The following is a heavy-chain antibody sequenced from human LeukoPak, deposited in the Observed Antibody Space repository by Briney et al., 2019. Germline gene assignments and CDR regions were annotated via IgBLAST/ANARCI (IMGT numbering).Heavy chain of an antibody. V-gene: IGHV3-23*01. CDR2: ISGSGGST. CDR3: AKWRGIVVVPAAMTFFDY. Sequence: GGSLRLSCAASGSTFSSYAMSWVRQAPGKGLEWVSAISGSGGSTYYAGSVKGRFTISRDNSKNTLYLQMNSLRAEDTAVYYCAKWRGIVVVPAAMTFFDYWGQGTLVTVSS. CDR1: GSTFSSYA. D-gene: IGHD2-2*01. J-gene: IGHJ4*02.